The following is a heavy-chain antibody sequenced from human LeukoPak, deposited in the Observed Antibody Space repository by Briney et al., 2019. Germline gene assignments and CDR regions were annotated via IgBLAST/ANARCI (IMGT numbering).Heavy chain of an antibody. Sequence: SVKLSCTASGDTFSNYAINWVRQAPGPGLEWMGRITPIFGTAKYAQKFQGRVTITTDESTSTAYMELSSLKSEDTAIYYCATEEEVLAAFDYWDQGTLVTVSS. CDR3: ATEEEVLAAFDY. D-gene: IGHD3-3*02. CDR2: ITPIFGTA. CDR1: GDTFSNYA. V-gene: IGHV1-69*05. J-gene: IGHJ4*02.